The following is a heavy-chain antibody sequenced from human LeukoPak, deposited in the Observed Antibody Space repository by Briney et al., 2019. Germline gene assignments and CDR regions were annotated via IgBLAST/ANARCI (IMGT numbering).Heavy chain of an antibody. CDR3: ARDTYDIGASDY. J-gene: IGHJ4*02. CDR1: GYTFTSYY. CDR2: INPNNGGT. D-gene: IGHD3-22*01. Sequence: ASVKVSCKASGYTFTSYYMHWVRQAPGQGLEWMGWINPNNGGTNYAQKFQGRVTMTRDTSISTAYMELSRLRSDDTAVYYCARDTYDIGASDYWGQGTLVTVSS. V-gene: IGHV1-2*02.